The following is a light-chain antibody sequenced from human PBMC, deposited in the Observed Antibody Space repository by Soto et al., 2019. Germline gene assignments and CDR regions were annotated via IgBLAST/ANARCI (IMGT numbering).Light chain of an antibody. Sequence: AIRMTQSPSSFSASTGDRVTITCRASQGISSYLAWYQQKPGKAPKLLIYAASTLQSGVPSRFSGSGSGTDFTLTISCLQSEDFATYYCQQHYSYLSTFGGGTKVDIK. V-gene: IGKV1-8*01. J-gene: IGKJ4*01. CDR1: QGISSY. CDR2: AAS. CDR3: QQHYSYLST.